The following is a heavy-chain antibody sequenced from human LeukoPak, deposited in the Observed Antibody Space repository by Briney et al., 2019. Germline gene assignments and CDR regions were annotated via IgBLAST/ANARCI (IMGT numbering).Heavy chain of an antibody. CDR1: GFTFGNYA. CDR3: AREGANDAFDI. CDR2: ISSSSSYI. V-gene: IGHV3-21*01. J-gene: IGHJ3*02. Sequence: PGGSLRLSCAASGFTFGNYAMNWVRQAPGKGLEWVSSISSSSSYIYYADSVKGRFTISRDNAKNSLYLQMNSLRAEDTAVYYCAREGANDAFDIWGQGTMVTVSS. D-gene: IGHD1-26*01.